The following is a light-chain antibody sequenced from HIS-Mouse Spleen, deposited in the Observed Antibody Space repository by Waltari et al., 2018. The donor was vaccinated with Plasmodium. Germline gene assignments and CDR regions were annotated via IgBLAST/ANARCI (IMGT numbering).Light chain of an antibody. CDR1: QSVSSY. Sequence: EIVLTQSPATLSLSPGESDTISCRASQSVSSYFAWYQQKPGQAPRLLIYDASNRATGIPARFSGSGSGTDFTLTISSLEPEDFAVYYCQQRSNWPALTFGGGTKVEIK. J-gene: IGKJ4*01. V-gene: IGKV3-11*01. CDR2: DAS. CDR3: QQRSNWPALT.